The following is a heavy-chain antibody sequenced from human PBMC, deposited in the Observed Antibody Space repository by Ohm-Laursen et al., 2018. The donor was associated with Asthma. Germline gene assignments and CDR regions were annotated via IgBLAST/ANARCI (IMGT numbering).Heavy chain of an antibody. CDR2: IKEHGSDT. CDR1: GLTFSAYW. Sequence: SLRLSCAASGLTFSAYWWGWVRQPPGKGLEWVAMIKEHGSDTYYLDSVKGRFAISRDNAHNSLYLQMNSLRAEDTAFYYCAVSIYAYGEGAYWGQGTLVTVSS. V-gene: IGHV3-7*03. CDR3: AVSIYAYGEGAY. D-gene: IGHD3-10*01. J-gene: IGHJ4*02.